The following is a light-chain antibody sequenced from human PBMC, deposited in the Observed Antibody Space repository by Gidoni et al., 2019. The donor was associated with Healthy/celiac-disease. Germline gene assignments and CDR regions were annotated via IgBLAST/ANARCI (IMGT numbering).Light chain of an antibody. CDR2: DAS. V-gene: IGKV1-39*01. J-gene: IGKJ2*01. CDR1: QSISNY. CDR3: QQSDNTPYT. Sequence: IQTTQSSSSLSASVGDRVTITCQDSQSISNYLNWYQQKPGKAPKLLIYDASILESGVPSRFRGSGSGTDFTLTISSLQPEDIATYYCQQSDNTPYTFXXXTKVEIK.